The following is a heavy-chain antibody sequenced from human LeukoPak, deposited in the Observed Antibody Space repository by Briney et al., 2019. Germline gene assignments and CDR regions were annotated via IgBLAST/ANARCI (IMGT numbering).Heavy chain of an antibody. V-gene: IGHV3-11*01. Sequence: PGGSLRLSCAASGFTFSDYYMSWIRQAPGKGLEWVSYISSSGSTIYYADSVKGRFTISRDNSKNTLYLQMNSLRAEDTAVYYCAKRAAKSFDYWGQGTLVTVSS. J-gene: IGHJ4*02. CDR3: AKRAAKSFDY. CDR1: GFTFSDYY. CDR2: ISSSGSTI. D-gene: IGHD6-25*01.